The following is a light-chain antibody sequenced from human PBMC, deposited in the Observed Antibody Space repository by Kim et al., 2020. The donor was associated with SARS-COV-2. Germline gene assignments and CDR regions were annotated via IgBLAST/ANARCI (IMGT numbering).Light chain of an antibody. CDR3: QQSYTTPWT. J-gene: IGKJ1*01. CDR2: AAS. V-gene: IGKV1-39*01. Sequence: ASVGNRVTITCRASQNIDNYLNWYQQKPGKAPKLLIYAASILQSGVPSRFSGSASGTDFTLTISSLQPEDIADYYCQQSYTTPWTFGQGTKVEIK. CDR1: QNIDNY.